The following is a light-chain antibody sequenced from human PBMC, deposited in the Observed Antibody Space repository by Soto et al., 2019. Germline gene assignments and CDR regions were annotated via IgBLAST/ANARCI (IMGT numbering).Light chain of an antibody. V-gene: IGKV3-11*01. CDR2: DAS. J-gene: IGKJ3*01. CDR3: QQRSNWPGIT. CDR1: QSVSSY. Sequence: EIVLTQSPATLSLSPGERATLSCRASQSVSSYLAWYQQKPGQAPRLLIYDASNRATGIPARFSGSWSGTDFPLTISSLEPEDFAVYYCQQRSNWPGITFGPGTKVYI.